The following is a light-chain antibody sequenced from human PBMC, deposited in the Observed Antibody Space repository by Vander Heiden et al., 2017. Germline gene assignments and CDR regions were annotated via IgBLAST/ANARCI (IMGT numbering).Light chain of an antibody. CDR2: EDS. Sequence: EVTQPPSVSVSPGQTANITCSGDKLGDKYACWYQQKPGQSPVVVIYEDSKRPSGIPERFSGSNSGNTATLTISGTQAMDEAYYYCQAWDSSTWVFGGGTKLNVI. CDR3: QAWDSSTWV. V-gene: IGLV3-1*01. CDR1: KLGDKY. J-gene: IGLJ3*02.